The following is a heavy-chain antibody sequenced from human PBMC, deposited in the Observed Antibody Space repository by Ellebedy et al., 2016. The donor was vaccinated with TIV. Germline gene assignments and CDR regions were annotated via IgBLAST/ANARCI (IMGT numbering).Heavy chain of an antibody. Sequence: MPSETLSLTCTVSGYSISSGYYWGWIRQPPGKGLEWIATIFHNGNTYYNPSLKSRVTISVDTSKNQFSLNLRTVTAADTAVYYCARTDPWQPIDDWGQGILVSVSS. V-gene: IGHV4-38-2*02. CDR1: GYSISSGYY. D-gene: IGHD2-21*02. CDR3: ARTDPWQPIDD. CDR2: IFHNGNT. J-gene: IGHJ4*02.